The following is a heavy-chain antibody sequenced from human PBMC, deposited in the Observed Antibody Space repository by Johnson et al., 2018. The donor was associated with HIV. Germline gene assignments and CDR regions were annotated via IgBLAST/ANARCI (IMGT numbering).Heavy chain of an antibody. V-gene: IGHV3-7*02. CDR1: GFTFSRYW. CDR3: AKNFRGGIVATGDAFDT. Sequence: VQLVESGGGLVQPGGSLRLSCAVSGFTFSRYWMSWVRQAPGKGLEWVANIKQDGSEKYYVDSVKGRFTISRDNAKNTLYLQMNGLRAEDTAMYYCAKNFRGGIVATGDAFDTWGQGTMVTVSA. J-gene: IGHJ3*02. CDR2: IKQDGSEK. D-gene: IGHD6-13*01.